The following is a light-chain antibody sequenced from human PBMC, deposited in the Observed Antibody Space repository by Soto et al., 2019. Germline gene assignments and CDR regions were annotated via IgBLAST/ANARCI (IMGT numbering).Light chain of an antibody. Sequence: EIVLTQSPATLSLSPGERATLSCRASQSVSSYLAWYQQKPGQAPRLLIYDASNRATGIPARFSGSGSGTDFTLTISRLEPEDFAVYYCQQYGSSLPSTFGQGTRLEIK. CDR3: QQYGSSLPST. CDR1: QSVSSY. J-gene: IGKJ5*01. CDR2: DAS. V-gene: IGKV3-20*01.